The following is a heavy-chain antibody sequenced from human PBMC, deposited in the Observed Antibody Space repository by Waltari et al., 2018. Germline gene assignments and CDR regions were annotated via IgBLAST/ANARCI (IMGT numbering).Heavy chain of an antibody. CDR1: GFPFVTYG. CDR2: IRDDGSNK. Sequence: QLQLLESGGGVVQPGGSLSLSFPASGFPFVTYGLHWFRQAPGKGLEWVAFIRDDGSNKYYADSVKGRFTISRDNSKNTLYLQMNSLRAEDTAVYYCAKDSGYYYVLGYWGQGTLVTVSS. CDR3: AKDSGYYYVLGY. J-gene: IGHJ4*02. D-gene: IGHD3-22*01. V-gene: IGHV3-30*02.